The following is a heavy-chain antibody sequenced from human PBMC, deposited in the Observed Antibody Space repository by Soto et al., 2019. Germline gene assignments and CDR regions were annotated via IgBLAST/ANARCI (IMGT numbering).Heavy chain of an antibody. CDR2: NYHSGST. D-gene: IGHD5-12*01. Sequence: QLQLQESGSGLVKPSQTLSLTCAVSGGSISSGGYSWSWIWQLPGKGLEWIGYNYHSGSTYYNPSLKSRVTISVDRSKNQFSLKLSSVTAADTAVYYCAAGGGLPRYHWGQGTLVTVSS. CDR3: AAGGGLPRYH. V-gene: IGHV4-30-2*01. J-gene: IGHJ5*02. CDR1: GGSISSGGYS.